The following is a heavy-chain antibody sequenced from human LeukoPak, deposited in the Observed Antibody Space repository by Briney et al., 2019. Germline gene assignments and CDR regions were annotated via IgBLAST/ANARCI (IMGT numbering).Heavy chain of an antibody. D-gene: IGHD3-10*01. CDR1: GVTYSNAW. CDR3: TTDGGPELLWFGELCVY. J-gene: IGHJ4*02. V-gene: IGHV3-15*01. Sequence: GGSLRHFRAASGVTYSNAWMRWVRAAPGKGREWVGRLKSKTDGGTTDYAAPVKGRFTISRDDSKNTLYLHMNSLKTEDTAVYYCTTDGGPELLWFGELCVYWGQGSLVTVSS. CDR2: LKSKTDGGTT.